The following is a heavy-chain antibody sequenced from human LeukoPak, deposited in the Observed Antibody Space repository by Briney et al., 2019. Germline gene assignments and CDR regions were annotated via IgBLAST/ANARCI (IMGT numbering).Heavy chain of an antibody. CDR1: GYTFTDYY. J-gene: IGHJ5*02. D-gene: IGHD1-26*01. CDR2: INPNSGDT. V-gene: IGHV1-2*02. CDR3: ARDAIGVVGTISWFDP. Sequence: ASVKVSCKASGYTFTDYYIYWVRQAPGQGLGWMGWINPNSGDTNYALRFQDRVIMTSDTSISTAYMELSRLRSDDTAVYYCARDAIGVVGTISWFDPWGQGTLVTVSS.